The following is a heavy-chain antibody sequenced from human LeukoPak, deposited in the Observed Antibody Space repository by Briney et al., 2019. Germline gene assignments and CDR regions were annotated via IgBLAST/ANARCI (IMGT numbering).Heavy chain of an antibody. Sequence: GPSVNVSSKASGYTLTSYDINWVRQPNEQGLEWMGWMNPNSGNTGYAQKFQGRVTMTRNTSISTAYMELSSLRSEDTAVYYCARVPSSSSYYYYYMDVWGKGTTVTVSS. J-gene: IGHJ6*03. D-gene: IGHD6-6*01. V-gene: IGHV1-8*01. CDR3: ARVPSSSSYYYYYMDV. CDR1: GYTLTSYD. CDR2: MNPNSGNT.